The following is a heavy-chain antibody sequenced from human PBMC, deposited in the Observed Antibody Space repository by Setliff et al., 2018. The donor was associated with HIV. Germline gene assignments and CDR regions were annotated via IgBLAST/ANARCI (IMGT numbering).Heavy chain of an antibody. CDR1: GGSISSGSYY. CDR2: IYTSGST. D-gene: IGHD4-4*01. CDR3: AREPDYSNYYWFDP. V-gene: IGHV4-61*09. Sequence: SETLSLTCNVSGGSISSGSYYWSWIRQPAGKGLEWIGHIYTSGSTNYNPSLKSRLTISLDTSKNKFSLKLSSVTAADTAVYYCAREPDYSNYYWFDPWGQGTLVTVSS. J-gene: IGHJ5*02.